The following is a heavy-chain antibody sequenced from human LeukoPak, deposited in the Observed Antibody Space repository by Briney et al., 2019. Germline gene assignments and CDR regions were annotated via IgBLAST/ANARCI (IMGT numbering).Heavy chain of an antibody. CDR2: IIPIFGTA. Sequence: ASVKVSCKASGGTFSSYAISWVRQAPGQGLEWMGGIIPIFGTANYAQKFQGRVTITADESTSTAYMELSSLRSEDTAVYYCAREAPTYYDFRSGYLDYWGQGTLVTVSS. CDR3: AREAPTYYDFRSGYLDY. V-gene: IGHV1-69*01. J-gene: IGHJ4*02. CDR1: GGTFSSYA. D-gene: IGHD3-3*01.